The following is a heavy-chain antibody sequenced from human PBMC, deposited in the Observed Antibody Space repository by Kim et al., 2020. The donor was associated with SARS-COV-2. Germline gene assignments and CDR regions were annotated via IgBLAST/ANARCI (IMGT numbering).Heavy chain of an antibody. CDR3: ARAPDVVAQFDY. CDR1: GGSISSYY. D-gene: IGHD3-22*01. V-gene: IGHV4-59*13. CDR2: IYDRGST. J-gene: IGHJ4*02. Sequence: SETLSLTCTVSGGSISSYYWSWIRQPPGKGLEWIGYIYDRGSTNYNPSLKSRVTISVYTSKNQFSLKLSSVTAADTAVYYCARAPDVVAQFDYWGQGTL.